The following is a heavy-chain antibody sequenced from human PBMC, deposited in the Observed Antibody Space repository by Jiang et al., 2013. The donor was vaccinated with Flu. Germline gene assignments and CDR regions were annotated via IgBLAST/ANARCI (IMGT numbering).Heavy chain of an antibody. D-gene: IGHD4-17*01. J-gene: IGHJ4*02. CDR1: GGSISSYY. CDR2: IYYSGST. CDR3: ARESHDYGDYLGY. V-gene: IGHV4-59*01. Sequence: SGSGLVKPSETLSLTCTVSGGSISSYYWSWIRQPPGKGLEWIGYIYYSGSTNYNPSLKSRVTISVDTSKNQFSLKLSSVTAADTAVYYCARESHDYGDYLGYVGPGNPG.